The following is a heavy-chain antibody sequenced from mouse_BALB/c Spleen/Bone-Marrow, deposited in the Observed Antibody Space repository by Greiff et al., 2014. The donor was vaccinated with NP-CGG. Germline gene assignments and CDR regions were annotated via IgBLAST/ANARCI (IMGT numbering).Heavy chain of an antibody. D-gene: IGHD1-1*01. CDR2: INPYNDGT. CDR3: ARGGYYGTSLYWYFDV. J-gene: IGHJ1*01. CDR1: GYTFTNYV. V-gene: IGHV1-14*01. Sequence: VQLKESGPELVKPGASVKMSCKASGYTFTNYVIHWVKQKPGQGLEWIGYINPYNDGTKYNDKFKGKATLTSDKSSSTAYMGFSSLTSEDSAVYYCARGGYYGTSLYWYFDVWGAGTTVTVSS.